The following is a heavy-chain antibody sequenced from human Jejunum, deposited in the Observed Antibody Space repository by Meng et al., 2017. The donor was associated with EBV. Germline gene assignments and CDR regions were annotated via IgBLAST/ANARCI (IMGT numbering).Heavy chain of an antibody. CDR3: ARDQNGSYFAY. D-gene: IGHD1-26*01. CDR1: GGSVSSGGYY. J-gene: IGHJ4*02. V-gene: IGHV4-61*08. Sequence: QVHLQESGPGLVKPSETLSRTCTVSGGSVSSGGYYWSWIRQPPGKGLEWIGYIYNSESTNYKSSLKSRVNISADTSKNQFSLRLSSVTAADTAVYYCARDQNGSYFAYWGQGTLVTVSS. CDR2: IYNSEST.